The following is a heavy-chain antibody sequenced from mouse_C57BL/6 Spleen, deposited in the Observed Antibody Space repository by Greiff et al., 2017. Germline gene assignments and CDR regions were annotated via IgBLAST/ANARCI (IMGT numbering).Heavy chain of an antibody. D-gene: IGHD2-4*01. CDR2: IYPGDGDT. CDR1: GYAFSSSW. CDR3: ARDDYLYYHAMDY. V-gene: IGHV1-82*01. Sequence: QVQLQQSGPELVKPGASVKISCKASGYAFSSSWMNWVKQRPGKGLEWIGRIYPGDGDTNYNGKFKGKATLTADKSSSTAYMQLSSLTSEDSAVYFCARDDYLYYHAMDYWGQGTSVTVSS. J-gene: IGHJ4*01.